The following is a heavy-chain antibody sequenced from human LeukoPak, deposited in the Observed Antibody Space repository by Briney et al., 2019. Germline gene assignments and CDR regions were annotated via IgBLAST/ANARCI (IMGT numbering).Heavy chain of an antibody. CDR3: ARAGDYGEFDY. Sequence: GGSLRLSCAASGFTFSSYAMHWVRQAPGKGLEWVAVISYDGSNKYYADSVKGRFTISRDNSKNTLYLQMNSLRAEDTAVYYCARAGDYGEFDYWGQGTPVTVSS. J-gene: IGHJ4*02. CDR2: ISYDGSNK. D-gene: IGHD4-17*01. CDR1: GFTFSSYA. V-gene: IGHV3-30*04.